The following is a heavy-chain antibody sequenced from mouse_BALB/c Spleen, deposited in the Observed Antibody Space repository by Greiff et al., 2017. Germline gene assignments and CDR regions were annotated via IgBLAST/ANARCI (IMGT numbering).Heavy chain of an antibody. CDR3: ARSDYGYRKNAMDY. V-gene: IGHV5-17*02. D-gene: IGHD1-2*01. CDR1: GFTFSSFG. Sequence: EVMLVESGGGLVQPGGSRKLSCAASGFTFSSFGMHWVRQAPEKGLEWVAYISSGSSTIYYADTVKGRFTISRDNPKNTLFLQMTSLRSEDTAMYYCARSDYGYRKNAMDYWGQGTSVTVSS. CDR2: ISSGSSTI. J-gene: IGHJ4*01.